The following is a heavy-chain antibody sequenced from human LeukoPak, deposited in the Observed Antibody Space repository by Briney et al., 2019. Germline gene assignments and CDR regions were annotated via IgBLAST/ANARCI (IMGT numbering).Heavy chain of an antibody. CDR2: IYYSGST. V-gene: IGHV4-39*01. D-gene: IGHD2-21*02. CDR1: GGSINSGGYY. J-gene: IGHJ4*02. CDR3: ARGDCGGDCYSSPPFDY. Sequence: PSGTLSLTCTVSGGSINSGGYYWGWIRQPPGKGLEWIGSIYYSGSTYYNPSLKSRVTISVDTSRKQFSLKLSSVTAADTAVYYCARGDCGGDCYSSPPFDYWGQGTLVTVSS.